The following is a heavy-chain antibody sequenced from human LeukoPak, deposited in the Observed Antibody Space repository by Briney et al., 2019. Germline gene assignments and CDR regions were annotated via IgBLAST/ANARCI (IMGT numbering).Heavy chain of an antibody. D-gene: IGHD7-27*01. J-gene: IGHJ6*04. Sequence: GRSLRLSCAASGFSFSSYGIHWVRQAPGKGLXXXXXXSYDESYKYYADSVKGRFTISRDNSKNTLYLQMNSLRAEDTAVYYCAKDGLTGVNYYYGMDVWGKGTTVTVSS. CDR2: XSYDESYK. V-gene: IGHV3-30*18. CDR1: GFSFSSYG. CDR3: AKDGLTGVNYYYGMDV.